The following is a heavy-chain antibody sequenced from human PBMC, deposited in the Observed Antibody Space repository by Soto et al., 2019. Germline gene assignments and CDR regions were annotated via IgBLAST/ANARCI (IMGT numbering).Heavy chain of an antibody. CDR3: DADFSSGTYPIDY. J-gene: IGHJ4*02. CDR2: IKSKTSGEPR. V-gene: IGHV3-15*07. CDR1: GFPFTSAW. D-gene: IGHD3-3*01. Sequence: EVQLVESGGGLVKAGESLRLSCVVSGFPFTSAWLHWVRQAPGKGLEWVASIKSKTSGEPRDYAAPGKGTVTISREEAKHTIRLQMDGVKSEDSAVYYWDADFSSGTYPIDYWGQGSLVTVSS.